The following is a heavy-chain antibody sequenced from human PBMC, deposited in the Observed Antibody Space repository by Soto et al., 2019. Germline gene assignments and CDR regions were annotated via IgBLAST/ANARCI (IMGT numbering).Heavy chain of an antibody. CDR1: GFTFSNYW. Sequence: GGSLGLSCAAYGFTFSNYWVHWVRQAPGKGLMWVSRINSDGTTINYADSVEGRFTISRDNAKNTLFLQMNSLRVEDTAVYYCARAGWYRFDYWGQGTLVTVSS. J-gene: IGHJ4*02. V-gene: IGHV3-74*01. D-gene: IGHD6-19*01. CDR2: INSDGTTI. CDR3: ARAGWYRFDY.